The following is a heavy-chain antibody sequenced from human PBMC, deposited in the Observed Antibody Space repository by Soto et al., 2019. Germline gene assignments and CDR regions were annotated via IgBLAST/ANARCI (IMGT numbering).Heavy chain of an antibody. CDR3: ARGRTYYDFWSGYYRGYYFDY. J-gene: IGHJ4*02. CDR2: INHSGST. V-gene: IGHV4-34*01. D-gene: IGHD3-3*01. Sequence: SETLSLTCAVYGGSFSGYYWIWIRQPPGKGLEWIGEINHSGSTNYNPSLKSRVTISVDTSKNQFSLKLSSVTAADTAVYYCARGRTYYDFWSGYYRGYYFDYWGQGTLVTVSS. CDR1: GGSFSGYY.